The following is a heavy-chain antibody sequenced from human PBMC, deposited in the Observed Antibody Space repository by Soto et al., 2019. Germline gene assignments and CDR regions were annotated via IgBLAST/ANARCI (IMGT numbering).Heavy chain of an antibody. CDR3: ARGDPYSDTLRNDAFDI. Sequence: EVQLVESGGGLVQPGGSLRLSCAASGFTFSSYAMHWVRQAPGKGLEYVSAIGSDGSNTYYANSVKHRCTISRDNSKNTLYLQMGSLRTEDMAVYYCARGDPYSDTLRNDAFDIWGQGTMVTVSS. V-gene: IGHV3-64*01. CDR2: IGSDGSNT. CDR1: GFTFSSYA. D-gene: IGHD5-18*01. J-gene: IGHJ3*02.